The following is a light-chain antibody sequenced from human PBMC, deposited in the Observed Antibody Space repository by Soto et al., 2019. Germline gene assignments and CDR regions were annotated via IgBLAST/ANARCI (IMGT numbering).Light chain of an antibody. J-gene: IGKJ1*01. V-gene: IGKV3-15*01. CDR1: QSVRSN. CDR3: QQYNSYSEA. Sequence: EIVMTQSPATLSVSPGERATVSCRASQSVRSNLAWYQQKPGQAPRLLIYGASTRATGIPARFSGSGSGTEFTLTISSLQSEDFATYYCQQYNSYSEAFGQGTKVDI. CDR2: GAS.